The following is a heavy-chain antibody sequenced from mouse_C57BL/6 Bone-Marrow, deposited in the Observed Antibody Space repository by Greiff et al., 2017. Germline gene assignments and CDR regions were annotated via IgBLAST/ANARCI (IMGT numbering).Heavy chain of an antibody. CDR3: AIESNSLDY. D-gene: IGHD2-5*01. V-gene: IGHV1-74*01. Sequence: QVQLQQPGAELVKPGASVKVSCQASGYTFTSYWMHWVKQRPGQGLEWIGRIHPTDSETNYNQKFKGKATLTVDKSSSTAYMQLSSLTSEDSAVYYCAIESNSLDYWGQGTTLTVSS. CDR1: GYTFTSYW. J-gene: IGHJ2*01. CDR2: IHPTDSET.